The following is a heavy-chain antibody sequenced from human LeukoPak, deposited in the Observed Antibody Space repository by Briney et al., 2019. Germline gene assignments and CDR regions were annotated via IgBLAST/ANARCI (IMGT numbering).Heavy chain of an antibody. CDR1: GYTFTSYY. CDR3: ARVTGDLRFDY. J-gene: IGHJ4*02. Sequence: ASVKVSCKASGYTFTSYYMLWVRQAPGQGLEWMGIINPSGGSTSYAQKFQGRVTMTRDTSTSTVYMELSSLRSEDTAVYYCARVTGDLRFDYWGQGTLVTVSS. V-gene: IGHV1-46*03. CDR2: INPSGGST. D-gene: IGHD7-27*01.